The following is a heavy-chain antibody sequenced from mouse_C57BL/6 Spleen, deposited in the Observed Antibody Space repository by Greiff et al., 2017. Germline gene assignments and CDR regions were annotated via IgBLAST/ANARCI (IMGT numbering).Heavy chain of an antibody. J-gene: IGHJ3*01. CDR3: ARQMGGCAY. CDR2: IYPGDGDT. CDR1: GYAFSSSW. V-gene: IGHV1-82*01. Sequence: QVQLKQSGPELVKPGASVKISCKASGYAFSSSWMNWVKQRPGTGLEWIGRIYPGDGDTNYNGKFKGKATLTADKSSSTAYMQLSSLTSEDSAVYFWARQMGGCAYWGQGTLVTVSA.